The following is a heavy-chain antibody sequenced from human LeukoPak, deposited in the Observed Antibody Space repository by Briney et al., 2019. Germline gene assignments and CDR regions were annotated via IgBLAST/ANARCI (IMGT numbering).Heavy chain of an antibody. Sequence: ASVKVSCKASGYTFTSYGISWVRQAPGQGLEWMGWISAYNGNTNYAQKLQGRVTMTTDTSTSTAYMELRSLRSDDTAVYYCARVPTTYDILTGYYTPDAFDIWGQGTMVTDSS. CDR2: ISAYNGNT. D-gene: IGHD3-9*01. V-gene: IGHV1-18*01. CDR3: ARVPTTYDILTGYYTPDAFDI. J-gene: IGHJ3*02. CDR1: GYTFTSYG.